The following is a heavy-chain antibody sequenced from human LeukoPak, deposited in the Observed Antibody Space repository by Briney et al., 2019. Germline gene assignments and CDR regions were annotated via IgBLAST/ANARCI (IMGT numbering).Heavy chain of an antibody. CDR2: IYYSGST. V-gene: IGHV4-30-4*08. Sequence: SQTVSLTCTVSGGSISSGDCYWSWIRQPPGKGLEWIGYIYYSGSTYYNPSLKSRVTISVDTSKNQFSLKLSSVTAAETAVYYCASGGWSGGSCYSGVNWFDPWGQGTLVTVSS. J-gene: IGHJ5*02. D-gene: IGHD2-15*01. CDR1: GGSISSGDCY. CDR3: ASGGWSGGSCYSGVNWFDP.